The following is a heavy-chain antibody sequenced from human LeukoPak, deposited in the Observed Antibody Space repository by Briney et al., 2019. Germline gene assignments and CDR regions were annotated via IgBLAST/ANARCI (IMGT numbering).Heavy chain of an antibody. CDR2: INPSVGST. Sequence: ASVKVSCKASGYTFTCYYMHWVRQAPGQGLEWMGIINPSVGSTSYAQNFQCRDTMTRDTPKSTVYMELSRLRSEETAVYYCEREDWIRILDYWGQGTLVTVSS. CDR1: GYTFTCYY. V-gene: IGHV1-46*01. CDR3: EREDWIRILDY. J-gene: IGHJ4*02. D-gene: IGHD2-2*03.